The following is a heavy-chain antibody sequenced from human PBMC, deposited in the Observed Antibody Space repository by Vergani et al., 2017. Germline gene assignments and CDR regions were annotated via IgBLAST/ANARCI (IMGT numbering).Heavy chain of an antibody. J-gene: IGHJ4*02. CDR3: ARGASGDYVSSFDY. V-gene: IGHV3-30*02. Sequence: VDLVESGGGFVQPGGSRRLSCAASGFTFSSYGMHWVRQAPGKGLEWVAFIRYDGSNKYYADSVKGRFTISRDNSKNTLYLQMNSLRAEDTAVYYCARGASGDYVSSFDYWGQGTLVTVSS. CDR1: GFTFSSYG. D-gene: IGHD4-17*01. CDR2: IRYDGSNK.